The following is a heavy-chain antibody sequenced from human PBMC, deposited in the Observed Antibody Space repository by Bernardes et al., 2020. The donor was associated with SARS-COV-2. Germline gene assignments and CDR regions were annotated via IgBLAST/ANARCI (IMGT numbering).Heavy chain of an antibody. CDR3: ARASYYDFWSGYSKLNYGMDV. Sequence: ASVKVSCKASGYTFTSYYMHWVRPAPGQGLEWMGLINPSGGSTSYAQKFQGRVTMTRDTSTSTVYMELSSLRSEDTAVYYCARASYYDFWSGYSKLNYGMDVWGQGTTVTVSS. D-gene: IGHD3-3*01. CDR2: INPSGGST. V-gene: IGHV1-46*01. J-gene: IGHJ6*02. CDR1: GYTFTSYY.